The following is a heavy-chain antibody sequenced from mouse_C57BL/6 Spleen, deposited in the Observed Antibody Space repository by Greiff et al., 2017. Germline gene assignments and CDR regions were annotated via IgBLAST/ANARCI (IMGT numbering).Heavy chain of an antibody. Sequence: EVQRVESGAELVKPGASVKLSCTASGFNIKDYYMHWVKQRTEQGLEWIGRIDPEDGETKYAPKFPGKATITADTSSNTAYLQLSSLTSEDTAVYYCASPSYGNYGAWFAYWGQGTLVTVSA. J-gene: IGHJ3*01. CDR3: ASPSYGNYGAWFAY. D-gene: IGHD2-10*01. CDR1: GFNIKDYY. V-gene: IGHV14-2*01. CDR2: IDPEDGET.